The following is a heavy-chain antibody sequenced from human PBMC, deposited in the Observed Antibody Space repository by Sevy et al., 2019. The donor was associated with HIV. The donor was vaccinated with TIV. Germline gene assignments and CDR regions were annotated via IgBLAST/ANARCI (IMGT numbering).Heavy chain of an antibody. CDR2: IRGDGRET. CDR3: ARDPQGNYYESSGYSLDY. J-gene: IGHJ4*02. Sequence: GGSLRLSCVGSGFTFNMFWMSWVRQAPGKGLEWVANIRGDGRETKYVDSVKGRFTISRDNAKNSLYLQMNSVRVDDLAVYYCARDPQGNYYESSGYSLDYWGQGTPVTVSS. CDR1: GFTFNMFW. V-gene: IGHV3-7*01. D-gene: IGHD3-22*01.